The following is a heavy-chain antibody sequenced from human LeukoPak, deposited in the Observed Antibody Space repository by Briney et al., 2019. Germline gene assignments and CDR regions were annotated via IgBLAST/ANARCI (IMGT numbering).Heavy chain of an antibody. Sequence: SETLSLTCAVSGGSISSSNWWSWVRQPPGKGLEWIGSIYYSGSTYYNPSLKSRVTISVDTSKNQFSLKLSSVTAADTAVYYCARQYSSSWYNWFDPWGQGTLVTVSS. CDR3: ARQYSSSWYNWFDP. D-gene: IGHD6-13*01. CDR2: IYYSGST. J-gene: IGHJ5*02. CDR1: GGSISSSNW. V-gene: IGHV4-39*01.